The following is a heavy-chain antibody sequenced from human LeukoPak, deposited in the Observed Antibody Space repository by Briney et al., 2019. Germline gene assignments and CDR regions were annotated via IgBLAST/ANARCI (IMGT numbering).Heavy chain of an antibody. CDR1: GGSISSYY. V-gene: IGHV4-59*01. J-gene: IGHJ2*01. Sequence: SETLSLTCTISGGSISSYYWSWIRQPPEKGLEWIGYIYYSGITSYNPSLKSRITMSVDTSKNQFSLKLSSVTAADTAVYYCARSEGGRNSYWYFDLWGRGTLVTVSS. D-gene: IGHD2-15*01. CDR3: ARSEGGRNSYWYFDL. CDR2: IYYSGIT.